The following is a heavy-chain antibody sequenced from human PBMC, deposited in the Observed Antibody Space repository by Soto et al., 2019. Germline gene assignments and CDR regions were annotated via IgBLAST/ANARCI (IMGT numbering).Heavy chain of an antibody. Sequence: VQLVESGGGLVQPGGSLRLSCAVSGLPFSDYAMHWVRQAPGKGLEYVSSINSNGGATYYPTSVKGRFTISRDNSKNTLYLQMGSLRPEDMAVYYCATRAGGYWGQGTLVTVSS. V-gene: IGHV3-64*01. CDR1: GLPFSDYA. CDR2: INSNGGAT. CDR3: ATRAGGY. J-gene: IGHJ4*02. D-gene: IGHD3-16*01.